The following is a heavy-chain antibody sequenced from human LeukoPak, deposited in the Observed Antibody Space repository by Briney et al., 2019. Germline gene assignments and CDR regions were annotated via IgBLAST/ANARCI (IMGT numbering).Heavy chain of an antibody. J-gene: IGHJ6*03. CDR3: ARKTPKDTAMVGPYYYYYMDV. D-gene: IGHD5-18*01. CDR2: ISAYIGNI. Sequence: VASVKVSCKASGYTFTSYGISWVRQAPGQGLEWMGWISAYIGNINYAQKLQGRVTMTTDTSTSTAYMELRSLRSDDTAVYYCARKTPKDTAMVGPYYYYYMDVWGKGTTVTVSS. CDR1: GYTFTSYG. V-gene: IGHV1-18*01.